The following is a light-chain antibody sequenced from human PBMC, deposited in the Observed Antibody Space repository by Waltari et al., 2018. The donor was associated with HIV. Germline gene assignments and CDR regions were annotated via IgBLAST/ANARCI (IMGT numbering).Light chain of an antibody. Sequence: QSALPQPPSAPGSLGQPVTISSTGASADIAAYAPVSWFQQHPNNAPHLLLYEVSKRPSGVPDRFSGSRSGETAFLSVSGLQPDDTAAYFCSSYGDNIRVLFGGGTNLTVL. CDR2: EVS. CDR3: SSYGDNIRVL. J-gene: IGLJ2*01. CDR1: SADIAAYAP. V-gene: IGLV2-8*01.